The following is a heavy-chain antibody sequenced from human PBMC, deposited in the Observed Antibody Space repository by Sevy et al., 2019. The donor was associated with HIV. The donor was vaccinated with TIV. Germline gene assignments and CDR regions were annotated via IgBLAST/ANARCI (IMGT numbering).Heavy chain of an antibody. J-gene: IGHJ4*02. D-gene: IGHD1-26*01. Sequence: SETLSLTCTVSGGSITSLYWNWIRQPPGKGLEWIANIYYNGHINYTPSLKSRVTLSLDTSKNQFSLRLSSVTAADTAMYYFAGENAWGRGYSWGQGTLVTVSS. CDR2: IYYNGHI. CDR1: GGSITSLY. CDR3: AGENAWGRGYS. V-gene: IGHV4-59*08.